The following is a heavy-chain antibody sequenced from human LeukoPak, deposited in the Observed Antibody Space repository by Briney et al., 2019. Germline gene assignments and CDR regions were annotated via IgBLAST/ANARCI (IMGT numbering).Heavy chain of an antibody. CDR1: GFTFSSYG. CDR3: ARDPPYYHDSSGTLDY. V-gene: IGHV3-33*01. CDR2: IWYDGSNK. D-gene: IGHD3-22*01. J-gene: IGHJ4*02. Sequence: GGSLRLSCAASGFTFSSYGMHWVRQAPGKGLEWVAVIWYDGSNKYYADSVKGRFTISRDNSKNTLYLQMNRLRAEDTAVYYCARDPPYYHDSSGTLDYWGQGTLVTVSS.